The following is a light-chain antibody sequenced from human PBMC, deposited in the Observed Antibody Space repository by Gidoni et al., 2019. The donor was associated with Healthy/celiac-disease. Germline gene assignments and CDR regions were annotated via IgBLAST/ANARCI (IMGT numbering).Light chain of an antibody. CDR2: GAS. CDR1: QSLSRN. V-gene: IGKV3-15*01. CDR3: QQYKNWPET. J-gene: IGKJ1*01. Sequence: EIVMTQSPATLSVSPGERATLSCRASQSLSRNLAWYQQKPGQAPRLLIYGASTRATGIPARFSGSGSGTEFTLTISSLKSEDFAVYYCQQYKNWPETFGQGTKVEIK.